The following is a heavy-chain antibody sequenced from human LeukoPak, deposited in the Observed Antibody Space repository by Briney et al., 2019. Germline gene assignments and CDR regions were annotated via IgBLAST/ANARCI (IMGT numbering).Heavy chain of an antibody. CDR3: ARDAAHYGSGSFFDP. CDR2: IYYSGNT. V-gene: IGHV4-59*01. D-gene: IGHD3-10*01. CDR1: GGSISSYY. Sequence: SETLSLTCTVSGGSISSYYWSWIRQPPGKGLEWIGYIYYSGNTNYNPSLKSRVTISVDTSKNQFSLKLSSVTAADTAVYYCARDAAHYGSGSFFDPWGQGTLVTVSS. J-gene: IGHJ5*02.